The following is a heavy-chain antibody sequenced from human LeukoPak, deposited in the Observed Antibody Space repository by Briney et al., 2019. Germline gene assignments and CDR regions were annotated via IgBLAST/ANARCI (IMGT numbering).Heavy chain of an antibody. CDR1: GYSLTYHN. J-gene: IGHJ4*02. CDR2: LTTSGVGR. CDR3: ARDSGRFSADF. D-gene: IGHD1-26*01. V-gene: IGHV1-46*01. Sequence: ASVKVSCKTSGYSLTYHNTYWVRQAPGQGLEWMGVLTTSGVGRSYAQKFQGRVTMTRDTSTTTVYMELSSLGSEDTAVYYCARDSGRFSADFWGQGTLVTVSS.